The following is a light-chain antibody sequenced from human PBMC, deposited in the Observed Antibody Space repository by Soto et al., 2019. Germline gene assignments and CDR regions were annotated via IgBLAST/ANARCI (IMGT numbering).Light chain of an antibody. CDR3: QVWDSSTVV. CDR2: RDT. J-gene: IGLJ2*01. V-gene: IGLV3-9*01. CDR1: NTGGKH. Sequence: SYELTQPLSVSVALGQTARITCGENNTGGKHVHWYQQKPRQAPVLVIYRDTKRPSGIPERFSGSNSGNTATLTISRAQAGDEADYYCQVWDSSTVVFGGGTKLTVL.